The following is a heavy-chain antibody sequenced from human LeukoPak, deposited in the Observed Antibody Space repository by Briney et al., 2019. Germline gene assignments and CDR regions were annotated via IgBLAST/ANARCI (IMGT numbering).Heavy chain of an antibody. D-gene: IGHD2-2*01. J-gene: IGHJ4*02. CDR3: AHGTVYQLDY. V-gene: IGHV3-23*01. CDR2: ISGSGGST. CDR1: GFTFSSYA. Sequence: GGSLRLSCAASGFTFSSYAMSWVRQAPGKGLEWVSAISGSGGSTYYADSVKGRFTISRDNSKKTLYLQMNSLRAEDTAVYYCAHGTVYQLDYWGQGTLVTVSS.